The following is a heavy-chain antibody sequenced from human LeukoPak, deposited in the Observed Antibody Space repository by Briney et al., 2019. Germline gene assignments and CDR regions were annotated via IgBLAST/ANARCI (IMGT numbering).Heavy chain of an antibody. J-gene: IGHJ4*02. CDR3: SRENGAFSPFGY. CDR1: GVSISSGGYY. D-gene: IGHD2-8*01. CDR2: IYYSGST. V-gene: IGHV4-31*11. Sequence: MPSETLSLTCAVSGVSISSGGYYWSWVRQYPGKGLEWLGYIYYSGSTYYNPSLKSRLTISVDTSKNQFSLKLSSVTAADTAVYFCSRENGAFSPFGYWGQGTLVTVPS.